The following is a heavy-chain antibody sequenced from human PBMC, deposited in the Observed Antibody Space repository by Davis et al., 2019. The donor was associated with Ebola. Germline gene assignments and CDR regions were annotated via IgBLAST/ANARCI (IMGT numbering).Heavy chain of an antibody. Sequence: GESLKISCAASFFPFRTHYMSWVRQAPGKGLEWVSVIYSGGSTYYADSVKGRFTISRDNSKNTLYLQMNSLRAEDTAVYYCARGMTTVTTGDYWGQGTLVT. D-gene: IGHD4-17*01. CDR3: ARGMTTVTTGDY. J-gene: IGHJ4*02. CDR1: FFPFRTHY. V-gene: IGHV3-66*01. CDR2: IYSGGST.